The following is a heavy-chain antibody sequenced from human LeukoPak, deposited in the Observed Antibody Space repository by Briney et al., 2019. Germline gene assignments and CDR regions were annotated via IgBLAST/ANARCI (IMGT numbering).Heavy chain of an antibody. CDR2: IYYSGST. J-gene: IGHJ4*02. V-gene: IGHV4-39*07. Sequence: SETLSLTCTVSGASISSSSYYWGWIRQPPGKGLEWIGSIYYSGSTYYNPSLKSRVTISVDTSKNQFSLKLSSVTAADTAVYYCARGLPTYYYDSSGYFDYWGQGTLVTVSP. CDR3: ARGLPTYYYDSSGYFDY. D-gene: IGHD3-22*01. CDR1: GASISSSSYY.